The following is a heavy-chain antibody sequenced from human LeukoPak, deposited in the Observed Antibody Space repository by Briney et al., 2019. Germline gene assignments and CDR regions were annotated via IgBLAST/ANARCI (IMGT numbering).Heavy chain of an antibody. CDR2: IYASGST. V-gene: IGHV4-4*07. D-gene: IGHD6-19*01. J-gene: IGHJ4*02. CDR3: ARGEGAIAVAGYFEY. CDR1: GGSIINYY. Sequence: SETLSLTCTVSGGSIINYYWSWIRQPAGKGLEGIGRIYASGSTSYNPSLNSRVTISVDKSKNQLSLMLTSVNPADTAVVYFARGEGAIAVAGYFEYWGRGTLVSVSS.